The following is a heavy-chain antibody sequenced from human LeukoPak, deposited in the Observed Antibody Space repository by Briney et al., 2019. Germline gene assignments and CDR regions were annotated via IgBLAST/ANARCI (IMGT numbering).Heavy chain of an antibody. CDR1: GFTFISYA. CDR2: ISSDGTNK. V-gene: IGHV3-30*04. CDR3: ARDPQWGDY. J-gene: IGHJ4*02. D-gene: IGHD2-8*01. Sequence: PGRSLRLSCAASGFTFISYAMHWVRQAPGKGLEWVALISSDGTNKYFADSVKGRFTISRDNSKNTLYLQMNSLTPEDTAVYYCARDPQWGDYWGQGTLVTVSS.